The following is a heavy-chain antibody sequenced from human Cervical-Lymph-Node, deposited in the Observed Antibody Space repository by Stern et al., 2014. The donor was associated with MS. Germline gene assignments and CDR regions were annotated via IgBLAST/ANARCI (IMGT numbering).Heavy chain of an antibody. Sequence: VQLVESGGGVVQPGRSLRLSCAGSGFTFSDYGIHWVRQAPGKGLEWLAVVSYDGNNNHSADSVRGRFTVSRDNSRNTLYLQMSSLRPEDTAIYYCAKSARNYYYYGVDVWGQGTTVTV. V-gene: IGHV3-30*18. CDR3: AKSARNYYYYGVDV. CDR1: GFTFSDYG. J-gene: IGHJ6*02. CDR2: VSYDGNNN.